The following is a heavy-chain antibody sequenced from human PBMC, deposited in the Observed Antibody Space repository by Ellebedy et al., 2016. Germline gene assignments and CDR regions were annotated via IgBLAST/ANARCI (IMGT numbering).Heavy chain of an antibody. CDR3: ARQNRDGYNLDY. CDR2: INHSGST. V-gene: IGHV4-34*01. Sequence: SETLSLTXAVYGGSFSGNYWSWIRQSPGKGLEWIGEINHSGSTNYNPSLKSRFTISVDTSKNQFSLKLSSVTAADTAVYYCARQNRDGYNLDYWGQGTLVTVSS. J-gene: IGHJ4*02. D-gene: IGHD5-24*01. CDR1: GGSFSGNY.